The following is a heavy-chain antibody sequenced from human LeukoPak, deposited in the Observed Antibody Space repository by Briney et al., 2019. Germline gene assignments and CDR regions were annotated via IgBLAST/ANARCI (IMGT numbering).Heavy chain of an antibody. J-gene: IGHJ3*02. CDR1: GFTFSSYW. V-gene: IGHV3-7*01. D-gene: IGHD6-13*01. Sequence: GGSLRLSCAASGFTFSSYWMSWVRQAPGKGLEWVANIKQDGSEKYYVDSVKGRFTISRDNAKNSLYLQMNSLRAEDTAVYYCTSCIAAAGTSSDDAFDIWGQGTMVTVSS. CDR3: TSCIAAAGTSSDDAFDI. CDR2: IKQDGSEK.